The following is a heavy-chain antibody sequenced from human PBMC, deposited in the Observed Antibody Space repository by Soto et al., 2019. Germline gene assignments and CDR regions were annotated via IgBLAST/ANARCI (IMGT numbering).Heavy chain of an antibody. J-gene: IGHJ5*02. CDR3: ARGVGPGSYYIQYNLSVP. CDR2: INVYNGNT. V-gene: IGHV1-18*01. D-gene: IGHD3-10*01. Sequence: QQAPGQGLEWMGWINVYNGNTKYAQKVQGRVTMTTDTSTSTAYMELRSLRSDDTAVYYCARGVGPGSYYIQYNLSVPSGQVTLVTVSS.